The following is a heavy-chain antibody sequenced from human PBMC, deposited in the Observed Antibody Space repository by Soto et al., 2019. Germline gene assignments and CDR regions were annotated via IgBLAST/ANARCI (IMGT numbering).Heavy chain of an antibody. J-gene: IGHJ6*02. CDR2: IDPSDSYT. CDR1: GYSFTSYW. D-gene: IGHD3-22*01. CDR3: ARFPGPYYYDSSGYSPSLYGMDV. Sequence: PGESLKISCKGSGYSFTSYWISWVRQMPGKGLEWMGRIDPSDSYTNYSPSFQGHVTISADKSISTAYLQWSSLKASDTAMYYSARFPGPYYYDSSGYSPSLYGMDVWGQGTTVTVSS. V-gene: IGHV5-10-1*01.